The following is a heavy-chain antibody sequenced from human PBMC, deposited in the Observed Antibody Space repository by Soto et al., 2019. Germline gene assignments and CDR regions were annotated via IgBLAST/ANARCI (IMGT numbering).Heavy chain of an antibody. D-gene: IGHD3-3*01. J-gene: IGHJ6*03. V-gene: IGHV3-23*01. CDR2: ISGSGGST. CDR3: AKGGYDFWRGHYYYYYMDV. CDR1: GFTFSIYA. Sequence: GGSLRLSCAASGFTFSIYAMSWVRQAPGKGLDWVSAISGSGGSTYYADSVKGRFTISRDNSKNTLYLQMNSLRAEDTAVYYCAKGGYDFWRGHYYYYYMDVWGKGTTVTVSS.